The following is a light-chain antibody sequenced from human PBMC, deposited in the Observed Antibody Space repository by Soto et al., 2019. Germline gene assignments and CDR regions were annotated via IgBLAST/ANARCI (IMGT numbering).Light chain of an antibody. J-gene: IGKJ4*01. CDR3: QQDHSWPLT. CDR1: QDINSH. V-gene: IGKV1-9*01. Sequence: IQLTQSPSSLSASVGDRLTITCRASQDINSHLAWYQQKPGKAPKVLIYVASTLQSGVPSRFSGSGSGTDFTLTISSLQPDDFASNYCQQDHSWPLTFGGGTKVEIK. CDR2: VAS.